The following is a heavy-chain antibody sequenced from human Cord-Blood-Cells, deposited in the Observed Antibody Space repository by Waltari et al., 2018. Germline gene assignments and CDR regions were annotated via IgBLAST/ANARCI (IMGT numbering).Heavy chain of an antibody. J-gene: IGHJ6*02. V-gene: IGHV4-30-4*08. Sequence: QVQLQESGPGLVKPSQTLSLTCTVSGGSISSGDYYWSWIRQPPGKGLEWSGYIYYSGSTYYTPSPKGRVTISVDTSKNQFSLKLSSVTAADTAVYYCARGRIAAAGTSRDDYYYYYGMDVWGQGTTVTVSS. D-gene: IGHD6-13*01. CDR1: GGSISSGDYY. CDR2: IYYSGST. CDR3: ARGRIAAAGTSRDDYYYYYGMDV.